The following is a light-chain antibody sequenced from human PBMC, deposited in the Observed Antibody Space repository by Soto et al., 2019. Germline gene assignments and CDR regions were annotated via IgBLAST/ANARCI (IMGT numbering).Light chain of an antibody. Sequence: DIVMTQSPDSLAVSLGERATIYCKSSQSVLHSSNNKDYLAWYQQKPGQSPKLLIYWASTRESGVPDRFSGSGSATEFTLTISSMHAEDVPVYSCQQYYSTPFTFGPGTKVDIK. V-gene: IGKV4-1*01. CDR3: QQYYSTPFT. CDR2: WAS. CDR1: QSVLHSSNNKDY. J-gene: IGKJ3*01.